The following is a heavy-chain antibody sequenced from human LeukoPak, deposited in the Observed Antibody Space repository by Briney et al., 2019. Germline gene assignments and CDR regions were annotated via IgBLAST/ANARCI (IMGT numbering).Heavy chain of an antibody. J-gene: IGHJ6*03. Sequence: SETLSLTCTVSGGSISSYYWSWIRQPAGKGLEWIGRIYTSGSTNYNPSLKSRVTISVDKSKNQFSLRLSSVAAADTAVYFCARPVKGYIDSYHYMDVWGKGTTVTVSS. CDR3: ARPVKGYIDSYHYMDV. CDR1: GGSISSYY. CDR2: IYTSGST. V-gene: IGHV4-4*07. D-gene: IGHD5-18*01.